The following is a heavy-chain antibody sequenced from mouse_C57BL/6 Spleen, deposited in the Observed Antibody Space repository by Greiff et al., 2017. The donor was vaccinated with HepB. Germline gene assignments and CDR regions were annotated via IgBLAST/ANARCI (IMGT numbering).Heavy chain of an antibody. CDR1: GFTFSDYG. CDR3: ARGNWVYAMDY. CDR2: ISNLAYSI. J-gene: IGHJ4*01. D-gene: IGHD4-1*01. Sequence: DVKLVESGGGLVQPGGSLKLSCAASGFTFSDYGMAWVRQAPRKGPEWVALISNLAYSIYYADTVTGRSTISRANAKNTLYLEMSSLRSEDTAIYHYARGNWVYAMDYWGQGASVTVSA. V-gene: IGHV5-15*01.